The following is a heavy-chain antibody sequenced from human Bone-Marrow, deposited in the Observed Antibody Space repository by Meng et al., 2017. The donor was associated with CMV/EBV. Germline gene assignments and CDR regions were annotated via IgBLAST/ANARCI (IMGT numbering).Heavy chain of an antibody. Sequence: QGQLVELGGGLFKPGGSLSPSCAASGFTFSDYYMSWIRQAPVKGLEWVSYISSSSSYTNYADSVKGRFTISRDNAKNSLYLQMNSLRAEDTAVYYCAGQTMAVDYWGQGTLVTVSS. V-gene: IGHV3-11*06. CDR1: GFTFSDYY. D-gene: IGHD4/OR15-4a*01. J-gene: IGHJ4*02. CDR2: ISSSSSYT. CDR3: AGQTMAVDY.